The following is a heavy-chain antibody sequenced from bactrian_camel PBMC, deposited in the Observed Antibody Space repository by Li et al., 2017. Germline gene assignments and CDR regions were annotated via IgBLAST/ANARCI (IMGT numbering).Heavy chain of an antibody. J-gene: IGHJ4*01. CDR1: GFTFSSFW. CDR2: INGGSYVM. V-gene: IGHV3S25*01. CDR3: ATDLGGSWYWYNY. Sequence: QLVESGGGLVQLGGSLRLSCAASGFTFSSFWMNWVRQAPGKGLEWLSRINGGSYVMHYADSVKGRFTISRDNAKNTVYLQMNSLKSEETALYYCATDLGGSWYWYNYWGQGTQVTVS. D-gene: IGHD6*01.